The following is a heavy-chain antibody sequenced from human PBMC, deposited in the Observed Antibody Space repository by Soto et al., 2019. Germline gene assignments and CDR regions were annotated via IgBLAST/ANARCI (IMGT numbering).Heavy chain of an antibody. V-gene: IGHV1-18*04. CDR1: GFTLTSSG. Sequence: ASVKVSCKASGFTLTSSGISWVRQAPGQGLEWMGWIDSYNGHTNYAQNLQGRVTMTTDTSTSIAYMELRSLRSDDTAVYYCARNRCPRSGGSCQFYYQYGFDVWGQVPKVTVSS. CDR2: IDSYNGHT. D-gene: IGHD2-15*01. J-gene: IGHJ6*02. CDR3: ARNRCPRSGGSCQFYYQYGFDV.